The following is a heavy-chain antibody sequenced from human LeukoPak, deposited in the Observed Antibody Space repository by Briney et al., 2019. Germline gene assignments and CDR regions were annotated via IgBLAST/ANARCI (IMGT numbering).Heavy chain of an antibody. D-gene: IGHD5-18*01. CDR1: GGSISSYY. J-gene: IGHJ3*02. Sequence: PSETLSLTCTVSGGSISSYYWSWIRQPPGKGLEWIGYIYYSGSTNYNPSLKSRVTISVDTSKNQFSLKLSSVTAADTAVYYCARDHIQLRAFDIWGQGTMVTVSS. CDR3: ARDHIQLRAFDI. CDR2: IYYSGST. V-gene: IGHV4-59*01.